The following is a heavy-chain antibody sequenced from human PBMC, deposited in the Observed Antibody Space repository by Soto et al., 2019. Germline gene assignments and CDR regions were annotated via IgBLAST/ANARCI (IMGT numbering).Heavy chain of an antibody. J-gene: IGHJ6*03. V-gene: IGHV3-53*05. CDR1: GFTVSSNY. Sequence: GGSLRLSCAASGFTVSSNYMSWVRQAPGKGLEWVSVIYSGGSTYYADSVKGRFTISRDNSKNTLYLQMNSLRAEDTAVYYCAKGEDIVVVPAAMQDYYYYMDVWGKGTTVTAP. CDR2: IYSGGST. D-gene: IGHD2-2*01. CDR3: AKGEDIVVVPAAMQDYYYYMDV.